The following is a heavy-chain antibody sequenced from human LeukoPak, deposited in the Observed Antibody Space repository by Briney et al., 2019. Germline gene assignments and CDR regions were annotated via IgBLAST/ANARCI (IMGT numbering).Heavy chain of an antibody. CDR3: ARGTRDSSSWYRY. Sequence: SVKVSCKASGGTFSSYAISWVRQAPGQGLEWMGGIIPIFGTANYAQKFQGRVTITADESTSTAHVELSSLRSEDTAVYYCARGTRDSSSWYRYWGQGTLVTVSS. D-gene: IGHD6-13*01. J-gene: IGHJ4*02. CDR2: IIPIFGTA. V-gene: IGHV1-69*13. CDR1: GGTFSSYA.